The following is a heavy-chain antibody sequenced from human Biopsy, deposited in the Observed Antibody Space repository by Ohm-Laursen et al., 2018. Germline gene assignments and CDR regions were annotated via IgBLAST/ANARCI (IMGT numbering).Heavy chain of an antibody. CDR3: AAYYYDSSGYFYAFHY. CDR1: GGSISSYY. D-gene: IGHD3-22*01. CDR2: VSYSGNT. V-gene: IGHV4-59*08. J-gene: IGHJ4*02. Sequence: SETLSLTCTVSGGSISSYYWNWIRQPLGKGLEWIGYVSYSGNTKYNPSLKSRVIISADTSKNQFSLKLSSVTAADTAMYYCAAYYYDSSGYFYAFHYWGQGTLVTVSS.